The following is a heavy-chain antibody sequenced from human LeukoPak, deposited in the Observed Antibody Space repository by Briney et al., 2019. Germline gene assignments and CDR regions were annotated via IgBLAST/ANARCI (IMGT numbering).Heavy chain of an antibody. V-gene: IGHV1-24*01. D-gene: IGHD3-3*01. CDR2: FDPEDGET. J-gene: IGHJ3*02. CDR3: ATDWSTIFEVADRDDAFDI. Sequence: ASVKVSCKVSGYTLTELSMHWVRQAPGKGLEWMGGFDPEDGETIYAQKFQGRVTMTEDTSTDTAYMELGSLRSEDTAVYYCATDWSTIFEVADRDDAFDIWGQGTMVTVSS. CDR1: GYTLTELS.